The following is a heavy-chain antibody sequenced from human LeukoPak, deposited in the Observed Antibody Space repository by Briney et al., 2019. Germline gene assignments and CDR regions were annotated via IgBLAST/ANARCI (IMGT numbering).Heavy chain of an antibody. J-gene: IGHJ4*02. V-gene: IGHV2-70*01. CDR3: ARMVRGVTVFDY. D-gene: IGHD3-10*01. Sequence: SGPTLVKPSQTLTLTCTCSGFSLSTSGMCVSWIRQPAGQALEWLALIDWDDDKYYSTSLKTRLTISKDTSKNQVVLTMTNMDPVETPTYYCARMVRGVTVFDYWGQGTLVTVSS. CDR2: IDWDDDK. CDR1: GFSLSTSGMC.